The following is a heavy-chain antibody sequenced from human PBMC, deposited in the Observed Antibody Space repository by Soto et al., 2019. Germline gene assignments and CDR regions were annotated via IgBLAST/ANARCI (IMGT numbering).Heavy chain of an antibody. Sequence: GGSLRLSCAASGFTFNRYAMSWVRQAPGKGLEWVSTISGSGGSTYYADSVQGRFSISRDNSKNTLSLQMNSLRAEDTAVYYCARDGSLLRYFDWLFLDYDYWGQGTLVTVSS. V-gene: IGHV3-23*01. CDR2: ISGSGGST. CDR1: GFTFNRYA. CDR3: ARDGSLLRYFDWLFLDYDY. J-gene: IGHJ4*02. D-gene: IGHD3-9*01.